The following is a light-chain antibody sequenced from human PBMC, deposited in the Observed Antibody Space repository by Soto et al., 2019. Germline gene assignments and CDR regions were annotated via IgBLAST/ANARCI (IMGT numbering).Light chain of an antibody. J-gene: IGLJ3*02. Sequence: QSALTQPASVSGSPGQSITISCTGTSSDIGGYNYVSWYQQHPGKVPKLIIYEVSNRPSWVSNRFSGSKSGNTASLTISGLQAEDEADYYCSSYTSSSTWVFGGGTKVTVL. CDR1: SSDIGGYNY. V-gene: IGLV2-14*01. CDR2: EVS. CDR3: SSYTSSSTWV.